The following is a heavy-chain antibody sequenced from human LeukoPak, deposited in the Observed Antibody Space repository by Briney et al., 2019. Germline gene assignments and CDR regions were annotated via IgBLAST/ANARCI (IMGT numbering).Heavy chain of an antibody. Sequence: SVKVSCKASGGTFSSYAISWVRQAPGQGLEWMGGIIPIFGTANYAQKFQGRVTITTDESTSTAYMELSSLRSDDTAVYYCATGGNKQLVRHVDWFDPWGQGTLVTVSS. V-gene: IGHV1-69*05. CDR1: GGTFSSYA. CDR2: IIPIFGTA. D-gene: IGHD1-1*01. J-gene: IGHJ5*02. CDR3: ATGGNKQLVRHVDWFDP.